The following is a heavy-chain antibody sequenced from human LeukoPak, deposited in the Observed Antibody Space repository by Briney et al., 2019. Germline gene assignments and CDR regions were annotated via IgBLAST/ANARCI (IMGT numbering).Heavy chain of an antibody. CDR1: GGSISSYY. V-gene: IGHV4-59*01. Sequence: PSETLSLXCTDSGGSISSYYWSWIRQPPGKGLEWIGYIYYSGSTNYNPSLKSRVTISVDTSKNQFSLKLSSVTAADTAVYYCARDLGYNYDYWGQGTLVTVSS. D-gene: IGHD5-24*01. J-gene: IGHJ4*02. CDR2: IYYSGST. CDR3: ARDLGYNYDY.